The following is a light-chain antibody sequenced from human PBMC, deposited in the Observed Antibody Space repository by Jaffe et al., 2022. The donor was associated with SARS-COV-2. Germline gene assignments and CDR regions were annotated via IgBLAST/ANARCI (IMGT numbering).Light chain of an antibody. J-gene: IGLJ3*02. Sequence: QSALTQPASVSGSPGQSITISCTGTSSDVGSFDYVSWYQQHPGKVPKLIIFDVNGRPSGVSNRFSGSKSGNTASLTISGLQADDEADYYCISYASSDTGVFGGGTKLTVL. CDR2: DVN. CDR3: ISYASSDTGV. V-gene: IGLV2-14*03. CDR1: SSDVGSFDY.